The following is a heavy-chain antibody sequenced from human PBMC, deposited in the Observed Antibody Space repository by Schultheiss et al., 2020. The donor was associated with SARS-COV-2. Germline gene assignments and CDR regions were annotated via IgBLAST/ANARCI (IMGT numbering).Heavy chain of an antibody. V-gene: IGHV4-59*01. J-gene: IGHJ4*02. CDR2: IYYSGST. CDR3: ARGGPGEGSTGAIGDY. D-gene: IGHD3-10*01. CDR1: GGSISSYY. Sequence: SQTLSLTCTVSGGSISSYYWGWIRQPPGKGLEWIGSIYYSGSTNYNPSLKSRVTISVHTSKNQFSLKLSSVTAADTAVYYCARGGPGEGSTGAIGDYWGQGTLVTVSS.